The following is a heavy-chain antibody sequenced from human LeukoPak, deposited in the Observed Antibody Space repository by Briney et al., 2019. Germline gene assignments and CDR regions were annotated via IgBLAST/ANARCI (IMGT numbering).Heavy chain of an antibody. CDR1: GGSISSSSYY. J-gene: IGHJ4*02. D-gene: IGHD3-3*01. V-gene: IGHV4-39*07. Sequence: TSETLSLTCTVSGGSISSSSYYWGWIRQPPGKGLEWIGSIYYSGSTYYNPSLKSRVTISVDTSKSQFSLKLSSVTAADTAVYYCARDLMYYDFWSGYYGMGFDYWGQGTLVTVSS. CDR2: IYYSGST. CDR3: ARDLMYYDFWSGYYGMGFDY.